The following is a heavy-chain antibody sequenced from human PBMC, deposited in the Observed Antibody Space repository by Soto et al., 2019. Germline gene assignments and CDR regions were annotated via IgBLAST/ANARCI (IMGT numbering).Heavy chain of an antibody. V-gene: IGHV1-8*01. CDR2: MNPNTGNT. CDR3: ARRKERSGPYYLDY. CDR1: GYTFATYD. Sequence: QVQLVQSGAEVKKPGASVKVSCKASGYTFATYDIAWVRQATGQGLEWMGWMNPNTGNTGYAQAFRGRVTMTRNTSITTAYMALSSLRSEDTAVYFCARRKERSGPYYLDYWGQGTLVTVSA. J-gene: IGHJ4*02. D-gene: IGHD6-25*01.